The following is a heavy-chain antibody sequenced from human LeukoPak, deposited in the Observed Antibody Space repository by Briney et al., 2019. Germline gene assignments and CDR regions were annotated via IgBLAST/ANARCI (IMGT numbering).Heavy chain of an antibody. J-gene: IGHJ4*02. D-gene: IGHD2-15*01. CDR1: GFNFGTYW. CDR2: IIYDGSET. Sequence: PGGSLRLSCAAYGFNFGTYWMSWVRQAPGKGLKWVANIIYDGSETHYADSVKGRFTISRDNAKNSLYLQMNSLRGEDTAVYYCVRECRSSLYTAAGSVSCFWGLGTLVTVSS. V-gene: IGHV3-7*01. CDR3: VRECRSSLYTAAGSVSCF.